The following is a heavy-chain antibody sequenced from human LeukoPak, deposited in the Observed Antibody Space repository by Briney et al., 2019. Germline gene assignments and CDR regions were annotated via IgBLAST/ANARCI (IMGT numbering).Heavy chain of an antibody. CDR3: AVGYSSSWTFDY. D-gene: IGHD6-13*01. J-gene: IGHJ4*02. Sequence: GASVKVSCKASGYTFTDYYMHWVRQAPGQGLEWMGRIIPILGIANYAQKFQGRVTITADKSTSTAYMELSSLRSEDTAVYYCAVGYSSSWTFDYWGQGTLVTVSS. CDR2: IIPILGIA. V-gene: IGHV1-69*02. CDR1: GYTFTDYY.